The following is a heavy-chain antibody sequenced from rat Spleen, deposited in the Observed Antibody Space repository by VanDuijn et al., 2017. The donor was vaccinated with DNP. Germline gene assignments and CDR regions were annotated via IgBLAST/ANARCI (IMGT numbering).Heavy chain of an antibody. CDR3: ARHGEVPTRYAMDA. J-gene: IGHJ4*01. CDR2: ITYDGGST. V-gene: IGHV5-7*01. CDR1: GFTFSDYY. Sequence: EVQLVKSGGGLVQPGRSLRLSCAASGFTFSDYYMAWVRQAPTKGLEWVAYITYDGGSTYYRDSVKGRFTISRDNAKTTLYLQMDSLRSEETATYYCARHGEVPTRYAMDAWGQGTSVTVSS. D-gene: IGHD2-1*01.